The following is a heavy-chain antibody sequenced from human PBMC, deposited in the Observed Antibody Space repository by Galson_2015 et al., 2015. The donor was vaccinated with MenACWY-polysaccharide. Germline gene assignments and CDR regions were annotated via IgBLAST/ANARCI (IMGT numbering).Heavy chain of an antibody. CDR1: GVTFSSYA. D-gene: IGHD3-10*01. CDR3: AKDAWGTMVRGDIDY. CDR2: ISGSGGGT. J-gene: IGHJ4*02. V-gene: IGHV3-23*01. Sequence: SLRLSCAASGVTFSSYAMSWVRQAPGKGLEWGSAISGSGGGTYYADSVKGRFTISRDNSKNTLYLQMNSLRAEDTAVYYCAKDAWGTMVRGDIDYWGQGTLVTVSS.